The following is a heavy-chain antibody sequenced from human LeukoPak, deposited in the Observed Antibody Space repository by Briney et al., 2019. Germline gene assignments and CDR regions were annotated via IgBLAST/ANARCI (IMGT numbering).Heavy chain of an antibody. CDR2: IYWNDDK. Sequence: KGSGPTLVKPTQTLTLTCTFSGFSLSTSGGGVGWIRQPPGKALEWLALIYWNDDKRYSPSLKSRLTITKDTSKNQVVLTMTNMDPVDTATYYCAHRPPYYDFWSGYQLSNSFDYWGQGTLVTVSS. V-gene: IGHV2-5*01. CDR3: AHRPPYYDFWSGYQLSNSFDY. D-gene: IGHD3-3*01. J-gene: IGHJ4*02. CDR1: GFSLSTSGGG.